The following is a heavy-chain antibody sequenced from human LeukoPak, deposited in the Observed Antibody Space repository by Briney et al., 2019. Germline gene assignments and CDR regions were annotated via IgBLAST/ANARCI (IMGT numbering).Heavy chain of an antibody. Sequence: SETLSLTCTVSGGSISSSSYYWGWIRQPPGKGLEWIGSIYYSGSTYYNPSLKSRVTISVDTSKNQFSLKLSSVTAADTAVYYCANQITFGGVIVPFDYWGQGTLVTVSS. V-gene: IGHV4-39*01. J-gene: IGHJ4*02. CDR3: ANQITFGGVIVPFDY. D-gene: IGHD3-16*02. CDR1: GGSISSSSYY. CDR2: IYYSGST.